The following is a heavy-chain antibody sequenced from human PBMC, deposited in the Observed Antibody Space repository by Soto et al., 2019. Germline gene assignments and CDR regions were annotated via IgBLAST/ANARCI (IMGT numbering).Heavy chain of an antibody. J-gene: IGHJ4*02. CDR1: GFTFSSYW. CDR2: INTDGSST. CDR3: ARAPSGEFDS. Sequence: PGGSLRLSCAASGFTFSSYWMHWVRQAPGKGLVWVSRINTDGSSTTYADSVKGRFSISRDNAKNTLNLQMNSLRAEDTAVYYCARAPSGEFDSWGQGTLVTVSS. V-gene: IGHV3-74*01. D-gene: IGHD3-3*01.